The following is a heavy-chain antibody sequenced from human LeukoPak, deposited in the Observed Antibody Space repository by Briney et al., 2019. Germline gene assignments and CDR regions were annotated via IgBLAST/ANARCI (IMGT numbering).Heavy chain of an antibody. D-gene: IGHD2/OR15-2a*01. J-gene: IGHJ4*02. CDR3: AKTPPLPYYPFDY. CDR1: GFTFSSYG. Sequence: GGSLRLSCAASGFTFSSYGMHWVRQAPGKGLEWVAVISYDGSNKYYADSVKGRFTISRDNSKNTLYLQMNSLRAEDTAVYYCAKTPPLPYYPFDYWGQGTLVTVSS. CDR2: ISYDGSNK. V-gene: IGHV3-30*18.